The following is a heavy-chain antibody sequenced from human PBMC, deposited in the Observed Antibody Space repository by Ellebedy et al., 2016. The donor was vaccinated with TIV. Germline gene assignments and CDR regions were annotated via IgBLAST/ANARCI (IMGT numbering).Heavy chain of an antibody. CDR2: TKQDGSEK. CDR1: GFTFSTYW. Sequence: GESLKISCAASGFTFSTYWMGWVRQAAGKGLEWVANTKQDGSEKYYVDSVMGRFTIARDNAKNSLYLKMNSLRAEDTAVYYCARGADTTMVWGALDIWGQGTVVTVSS. J-gene: IGHJ3*02. D-gene: IGHD5-18*01. V-gene: IGHV3-7*01. CDR3: ARGADTTMVWGALDI.